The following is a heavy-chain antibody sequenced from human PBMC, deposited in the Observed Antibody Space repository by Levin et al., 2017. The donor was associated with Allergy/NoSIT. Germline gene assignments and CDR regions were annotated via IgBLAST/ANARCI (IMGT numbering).Heavy chain of an antibody. J-gene: IGHJ3*02. CDR1: GFTFSSYG. Sequence: GESLKISCAASGFTFSSYGMHWVRQAPGKGLEWVAVIWYDGSNKYYADSVKGRFTISRDNSKNTLYLQMNSLRAEDTAVYYCARAAIAARWGAFDIWGQGTMVTVSS. CDR3: ARAAIAARWGAFDI. V-gene: IGHV3-33*01. D-gene: IGHD6-6*01. CDR2: IWYDGSNK.